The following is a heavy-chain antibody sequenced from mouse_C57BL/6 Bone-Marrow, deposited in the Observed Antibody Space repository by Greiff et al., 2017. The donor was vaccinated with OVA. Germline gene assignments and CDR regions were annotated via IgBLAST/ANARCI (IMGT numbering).Heavy chain of an antibody. CDR2: IDPEDGET. CDR3: AREVDDGWYYFDY. Sequence: EVQLQQSGAELVKPGASVKLSCTASGFNIKDYYMHWVKQRTEQGLEWIGRIDPEDGETKYAPKFQGKATMTADTSSNTAYLQHRSLTSEDTSVYYCAREVDDGWYYFDYWGQGTTLTVSS. J-gene: IGHJ2*01. V-gene: IGHV14-2*01. D-gene: IGHD1-2*01. CDR1: GFNIKDYY.